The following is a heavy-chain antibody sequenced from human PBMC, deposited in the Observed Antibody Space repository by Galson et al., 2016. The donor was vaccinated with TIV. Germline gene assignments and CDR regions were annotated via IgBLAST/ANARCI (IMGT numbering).Heavy chain of an antibody. CDR1: GFTFNSYA. D-gene: IGHD6-19*01. Sequence: SLRLSCAASGFTFNSYAMSWVRQAPGRGLEWVSSIRGSGDGTNYADSVKGRLTISRDHSKNILYLQMKGRIAEDTAVYYCSKDFGWRNFDYWGQGTLVTGSA. CDR3: SKDFGWRNFDY. CDR2: IRGSGDGT. V-gene: IGHV3-23*01. J-gene: IGHJ4*02.